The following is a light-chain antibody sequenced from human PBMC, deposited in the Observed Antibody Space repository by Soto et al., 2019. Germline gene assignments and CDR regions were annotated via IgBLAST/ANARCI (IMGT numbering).Light chain of an antibody. V-gene: IGKV3-20*01. CDR1: QSVSSS. Sequence: EIVLTQSPGTLSLSPGERATLSCRASQSVSSSLAWYQQKPGQAPRLLIYGASSRATGIPDKFSGSGSGTDFTLTISRLEPEDFAVYYCQQYAGSPRTFGQGTKVDIK. CDR2: GAS. CDR3: QQYAGSPRT. J-gene: IGKJ1*01.